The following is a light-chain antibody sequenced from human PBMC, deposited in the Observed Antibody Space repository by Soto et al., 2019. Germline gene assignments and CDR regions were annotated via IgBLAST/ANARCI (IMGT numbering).Light chain of an antibody. CDR1: QSGLYSSNNKNY. CDR2: WAS. V-gene: IGKV4-1*01. CDR3: QQYYSPPWT. J-gene: IGKJ1*01. Sequence: DIVMTQSPDSLAVSLGERATINCKSSQSGLYSSNNKNYLAWYQQKQGQPPKLLIYWASTRESGVPDRFSGSGSGTDFTLTISSMQDEDVAVYYCQQYYSPPWTFGQGTKVEIK.